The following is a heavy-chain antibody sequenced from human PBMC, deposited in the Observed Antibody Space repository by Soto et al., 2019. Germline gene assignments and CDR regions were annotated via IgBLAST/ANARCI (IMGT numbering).Heavy chain of an antibody. CDR2: INPNSGGT. Sequence: ASLKVSCKASGYTFTGYYMHWVRQAPGQGLEWMGWINPNSGGTNYAQKFQGRVTMTRDTSISTAYMELSRLRSDDTAVYYCARIGGGSYSYYYGMDVWGQGTTVTVSS. D-gene: IGHD1-26*01. V-gene: IGHV1-2*02. J-gene: IGHJ6*02. CDR3: ARIGGGSYSYYYGMDV. CDR1: GYTFTGYY.